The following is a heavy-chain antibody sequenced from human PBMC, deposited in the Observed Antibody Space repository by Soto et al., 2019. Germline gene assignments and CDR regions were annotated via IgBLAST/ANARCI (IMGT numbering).Heavy chain of an antibody. V-gene: IGHV4-4*07. J-gene: IGHJ5*02. Sequence: QVQLQESGPGVVKPSETLSLSCSVSGGSISKFYWSWIRKTAGKGLEWMGRVYAIGTTDYNPSLRSRVTMSVDISKKTFSLRLTSVTAADTGVYYCVRDGSKTLRDWFDPWGQGKLVTVSS. CDR2: VYAIGTT. CDR3: VRDGSKTLRDWFDP. CDR1: GGSISKFY.